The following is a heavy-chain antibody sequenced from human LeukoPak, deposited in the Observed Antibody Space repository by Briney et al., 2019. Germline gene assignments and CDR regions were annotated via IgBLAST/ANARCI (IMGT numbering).Heavy chain of an antibody. CDR2: IHSDGRTT. CDR3: ARTKSNYYDSYLDS. D-gene: IGHD3-22*01. Sequence: GGSLRLSCAASGFTFSSYWMHWVRQTPGKGLVWVSRIHSDGRTTTYADSVKGRFNISRDNAKNTLYLQIDSLRAEDTAVYYCARTKSNYYDSYLDSWGQGTLVTVSS. J-gene: IGHJ4*02. V-gene: IGHV3-74*01. CDR1: GFTFSSYW.